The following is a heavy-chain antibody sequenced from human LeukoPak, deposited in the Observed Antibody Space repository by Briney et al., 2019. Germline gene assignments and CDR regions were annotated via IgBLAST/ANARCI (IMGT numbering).Heavy chain of an antibody. CDR1: GYTFTGYY. J-gene: IGHJ6*03. CDR2: INPNSGGT. D-gene: IGHD1-14*01. CDR3: ATNPRTYYYYYYMDV. V-gene: IGHV1-2*02. Sequence: GASVKVSCKASGYTFTGYYMHWVRQAPGQGLEWMGWINPNSGGTNYAQKFQGRVTMTRDTSISTAYMELSRLRSDDTAVYYCATNPRTYYYYYYMDVWGKGTTVTVSS.